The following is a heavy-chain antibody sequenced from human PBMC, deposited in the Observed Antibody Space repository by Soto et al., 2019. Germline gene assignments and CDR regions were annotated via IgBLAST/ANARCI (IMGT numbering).Heavy chain of an antibody. Sequence: QVQLVQSGAEVKKPGASVKVSCKASGYTFTSYGISWVRQAPGQGLEWMGWISAYNGNTNYAQKLQGRVTMTTDTCTSTAYMELRSLRSDDTAVYYCARDARIAVAGKRHFDYWGQGTLVTVSS. CDR1: GYTFTSYG. J-gene: IGHJ4*02. CDR2: ISAYNGNT. D-gene: IGHD6-19*01. V-gene: IGHV1-18*04. CDR3: ARDARIAVAGKRHFDY.